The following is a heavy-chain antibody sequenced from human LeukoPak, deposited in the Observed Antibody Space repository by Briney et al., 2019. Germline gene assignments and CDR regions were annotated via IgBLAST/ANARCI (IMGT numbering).Heavy chain of an antibody. CDR3: ARGLRSWYGGYDAFDI. V-gene: IGHV1-8*01. J-gene: IGHJ3*02. Sequence: ASGKVSCKASGYTFTSYDINWVRQATGQGLEWMGWMNPNSGNTGYAQKFQGRVTMTRNTSISTAYMELSSLRSEDTAVYYCARGLRSWYGGYDAFDIWGQGTMVTVSS. CDR1: GYTFTSYD. CDR2: MNPNSGNT. D-gene: IGHD6-13*01.